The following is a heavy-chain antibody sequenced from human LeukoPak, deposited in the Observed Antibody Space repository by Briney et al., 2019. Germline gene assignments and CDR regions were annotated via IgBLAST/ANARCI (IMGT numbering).Heavy chain of an antibody. V-gene: IGHV3-7*03. CDR1: GFTFSSYW. CDR3: AKETGLYSSNYFDY. D-gene: IGHD6-19*01. Sequence: GGSLRLSCAASGFTFSSYWMSWVRQAPGKGLEWVANIKQDGSEKYYVDSVKGRFTISRDNSKNTLSLQMNSLGAEDTAVYYCAKETGLYSSNYFDYWGQGTLVTVSS. J-gene: IGHJ4*02. CDR2: IKQDGSEK.